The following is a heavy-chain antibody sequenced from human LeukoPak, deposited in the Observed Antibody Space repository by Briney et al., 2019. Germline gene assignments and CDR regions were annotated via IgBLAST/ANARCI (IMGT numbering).Heavy chain of an antibody. V-gene: IGHV1-18*01. D-gene: IGHD5-12*01. CDR3: ARTWLDNWFDP. J-gene: IGHJ5*02. CDR2: ISAYNGNT. CDR1: GYTFTSYD. Sequence: GASVKVSCKGSGYTFTSYDINWVRQATGQGLEWMGWISAYNGNTNYAQKLQGRVTMTTDTSTSTAYMELRSLRSDDTAVYYCARTWLDNWFDPWGQGTLVTVSS.